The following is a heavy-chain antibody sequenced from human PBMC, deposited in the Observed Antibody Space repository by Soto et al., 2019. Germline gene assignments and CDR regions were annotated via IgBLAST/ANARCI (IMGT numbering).Heavy chain of an antibody. CDR2: ISGSGDST. D-gene: IGHD1-26*01. CDR1: GFIFSRNA. Sequence: GGSLRLSCAASGFIFSRNAMSWVRQAPGKGLEWVSTISGSGDSTWYADSVKGRLTISRDNAKNSLYLQMNSLRAEDTALYYCAKDSTYSFYNNYYYYYLDGWGKGTTVNVSS. V-gene: IGHV3-23*01. CDR3: AKDSTYSFYNNYYYYYLDG. J-gene: IGHJ6*03.